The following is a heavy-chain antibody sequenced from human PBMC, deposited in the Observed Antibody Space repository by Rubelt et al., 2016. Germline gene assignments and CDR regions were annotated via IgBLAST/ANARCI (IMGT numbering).Heavy chain of an antibody. V-gene: IGHV4-34*01. CDR1: GGSFSGYY. J-gene: IGHJ4*02. Sequence: QVQLQQWGAGLLKPSETLSLTCAVYGGSFSGYYWGWIRQPPGKGLEWIGSIYYSGSTYYNPSLKSRVTMSVATSKNQFSLKLSSVTAADTAVYYCAGGITIFGVASGYFDYWGQGTLVTVSS. D-gene: IGHD3-3*01. CDR2: IYYSGST. CDR3: AGGITIFGVASGYFDY.